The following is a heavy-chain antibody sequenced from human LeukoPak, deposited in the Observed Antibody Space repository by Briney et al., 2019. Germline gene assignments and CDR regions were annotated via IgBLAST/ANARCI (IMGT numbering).Heavy chain of an antibody. D-gene: IGHD5-18*01. CDR2: IKSKTDGGTT. J-gene: IGHJ3*02. V-gene: IGHV3-15*01. CDR3: TTRGYMYGFSFDI. Sequence: GGSLRLSCAASGFIFNNARMNWVRQAPGKGLQWVGRIKSKTDGGTTGYAAPVKDRFTISRDDSKNTLYLQINSLKTEDTAVYYCTTRGYMYGFSFDIWGQGTVVTVSS. CDR1: GFIFNNAR.